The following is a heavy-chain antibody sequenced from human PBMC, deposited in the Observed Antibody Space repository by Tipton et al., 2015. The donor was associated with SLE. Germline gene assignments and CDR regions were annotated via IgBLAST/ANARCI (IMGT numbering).Heavy chain of an antibody. J-gene: IGHJ2*01. V-gene: IGHV4-39*07. Sequence: LRLSCTVSGGSISSSSYYWGWIRQPPGKGLEWIGNIYYSGSTYYNPSLKSRVTISVGTSKNQLSLKLTSVTAADTAVYYCARDEVADWYFDLWGRGTLVTVSS. CDR3: ARDEVADWYFDL. CDR2: IYYSGST. CDR1: GGSISSSSYY. D-gene: IGHD2-15*01.